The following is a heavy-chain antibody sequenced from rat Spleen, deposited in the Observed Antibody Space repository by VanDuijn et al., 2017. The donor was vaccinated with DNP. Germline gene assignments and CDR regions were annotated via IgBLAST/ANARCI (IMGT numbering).Heavy chain of an antibody. D-gene: IGHD1-3*01. CDR2: ITSSGGST. V-gene: IGHV5S13*01. J-gene: IGHJ2*01. CDR1: EFTFSRSD. CDR3: AREGGSYS. Sequence: EVQLVESGGGLVQPERSLKISCVASEFTFSRSDVAWVRQAPTRGLEWVASITSSGGSTYYPDSVKGRFTISRDNAKNTLYLQMNSLRSEDTATYYCAREGGSYSWGQGVMVTVSS.